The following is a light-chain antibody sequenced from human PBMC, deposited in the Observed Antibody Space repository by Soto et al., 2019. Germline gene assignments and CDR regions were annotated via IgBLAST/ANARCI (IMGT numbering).Light chain of an antibody. CDR2: DVT. CDR3: SSYAGIYSNSV. J-gene: IGLJ1*01. CDR1: NSDLGDSDY. Sequence: QSVLTQPRSVSGSPEQSVTISCTGTNSDLGDSDYVSWYRQHPGKAPKVVIYDVTKRPSGVPDRFSASKSGNTASLTISGLQAEDEADYYCSSYAGIYSNSVFGTGTKVTVL. V-gene: IGLV2-11*01.